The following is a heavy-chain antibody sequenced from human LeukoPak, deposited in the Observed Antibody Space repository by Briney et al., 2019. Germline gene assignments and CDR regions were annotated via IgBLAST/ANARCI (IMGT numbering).Heavy chain of an antibody. CDR3: AKGGTLYYFDY. Sequence: PGGTPRLSCAASGFPFTTYGISWVRQAPGKGLEWVSSISHSGGSTYYADSVKGRFTISRDNSKNTLYLQMNSLRAEDTAVYYCAKGGTLYYFDYWGQGTLVTVSS. D-gene: IGHD1-1*01. CDR2: ISHSGGST. J-gene: IGHJ4*02. V-gene: IGHV3-23*01. CDR1: GFPFTTYG.